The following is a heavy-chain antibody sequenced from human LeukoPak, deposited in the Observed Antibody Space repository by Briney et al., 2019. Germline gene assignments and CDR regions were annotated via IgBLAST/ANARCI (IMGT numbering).Heavy chain of an antibody. J-gene: IGHJ4*02. CDR1: GGSISSGSYY. CDR3: ARHYYGSGWFDY. V-gene: IGHV4-61*02. Sequence: PSETLSLTCTVSGGSISSGSYYWSWMRQPAGKGLEWIGRIYTSGSTNYIPSLKSRVTISVDTSKNQFSLKLTSVTAADTAVYYCARHYYGSGWFDYWGQGTLVTVSS. D-gene: IGHD6-19*01. CDR2: IYTSGST.